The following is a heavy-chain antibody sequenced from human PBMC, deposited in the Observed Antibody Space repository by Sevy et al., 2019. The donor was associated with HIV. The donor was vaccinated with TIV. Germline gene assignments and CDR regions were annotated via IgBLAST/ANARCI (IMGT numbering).Heavy chain of an antibody. CDR2: VWSGGSQT. D-gene: IGHD3-10*01. CDR1: GFTFSTYG. J-gene: IGHJ4*02. Sequence: GGSLRLSCAASGFTFSTYGMHWVRQAPGKGLEWVAVVWSGGSQTFYADSVKGRFTISRDNSKSTLYLQMNSLRAGDTAVYFCARGEGTSGGHYNLPPFDSWGQGTLVTVSS. CDR3: ARGEGTSGGHYNLPPFDS. V-gene: IGHV3-33*01.